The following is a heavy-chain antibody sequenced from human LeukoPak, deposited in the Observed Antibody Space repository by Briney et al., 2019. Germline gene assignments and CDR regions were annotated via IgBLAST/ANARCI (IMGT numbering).Heavy chain of an antibody. CDR3: ARWIVYSQNAFDI. CDR2: IYYSGST. J-gene: IGHJ3*02. Sequence: PSETLSLTCTVSGGSISSSSYYWGWIRQPPGKGLEWIGSIYYSGSTYYNPSLKSRVTISVDTSKNQFSLKLSSVTAADTAVYYCARWIVYSQNAFDIWGQGTMVTVSS. CDR1: GGSISSSSYY. D-gene: IGHD2-21*01. V-gene: IGHV4-39*01.